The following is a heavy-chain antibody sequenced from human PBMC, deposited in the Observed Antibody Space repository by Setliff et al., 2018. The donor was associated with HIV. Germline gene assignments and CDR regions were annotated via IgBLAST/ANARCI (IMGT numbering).Heavy chain of an antibody. D-gene: IGHD3-22*01. CDR1: GYTFTKYG. CDR3: ARRGYSYDTSGYYYYFDY. J-gene: IGHJ4*02. CDR2: ISANNGNT. V-gene: IGHV1-18*01. Sequence: ASVKVSRKTSGYTFTKYGITWVRQAPGQGLEWMGWISANNGNTNYAQKFQGRVTMTTDTSTRTAYMELGNLRSDDTAVYYCARRGYSYDTSGYYYYFDYWGQGTLVTVSS.